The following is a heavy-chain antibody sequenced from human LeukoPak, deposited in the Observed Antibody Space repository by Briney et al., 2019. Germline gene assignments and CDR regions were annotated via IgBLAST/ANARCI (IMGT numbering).Heavy chain of an antibody. CDR3: AREIAYDSSGYYGEWGLDY. CDR2: INPSGGST. V-gene: IGHV1-46*01. Sequence: ASVKVSCKASGYTFTSYYMHWVRQAPGQGLEWMGIINPSGGSTSYAQKFQGRVTMTRDTSTSTVYMELSSLRSEDTVVYYCAREIAYDSSGYYGEWGLDYWGQGTLVTVSS. CDR1: GYTFTSYY. J-gene: IGHJ4*02. D-gene: IGHD3-22*01.